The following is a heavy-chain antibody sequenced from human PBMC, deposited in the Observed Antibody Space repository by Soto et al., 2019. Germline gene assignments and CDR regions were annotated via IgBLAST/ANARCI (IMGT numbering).Heavy chain of an antibody. CDR3: ARQNFIAAASRDAFDI. D-gene: IGHD6-13*01. V-gene: IGHV5-51*01. J-gene: IGHJ3*02. CDR2: IYPGDSDT. Sequence: GESLKISCKGSGYSFTSYWIGWVRQMPGKGLEWMGIIYPGDSDTRYSPSFQGQVTISADKSISTAYLQWSSLKASDTAMYYCARQNFIAAASRDAFDIWGQGTMVTVS. CDR1: GYSFTSYW.